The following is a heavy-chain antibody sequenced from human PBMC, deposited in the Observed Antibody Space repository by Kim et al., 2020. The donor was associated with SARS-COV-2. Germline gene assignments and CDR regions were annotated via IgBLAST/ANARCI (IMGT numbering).Heavy chain of an antibody. J-gene: IGHJ6*02. CDR2: ISSSSSYI. D-gene: IGHD2-2*02. CDR3: ARDEESYCSSTSCYTADYYYYGMDV. V-gene: IGHV3-21*01. CDR1: GFTFSSYS. Sequence: GGSLRLSCAASGFTFSSYSMNWVRQAPGKGLEWVSSISSSSSYIYYADSVKGRFTISRDNAKNSLYLQMNSLRAEDTAVYYCARDEESYCSSTSCYTADYYYYGMDVWGQGTTVTVSS.